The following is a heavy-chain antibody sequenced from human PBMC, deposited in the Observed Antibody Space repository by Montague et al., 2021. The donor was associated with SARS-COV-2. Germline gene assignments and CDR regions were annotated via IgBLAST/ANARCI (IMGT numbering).Heavy chain of an antibody. V-gene: IGHV4-34*01. J-gene: IGHJ4*02. CDR3: ARGPLHGVAADTQFDL. CDR1: GGSFSGYC. Sequence: SETLSLTCAVSGGSFSGYCWSWIRQPPGKGLEWIGEVTHRGNTNYNPSLKSPVTISLDTSNNHFSLKLSSVTAADTAVYYCARGPLHGVAADTQFDLWGQGTLVTVSS. CDR2: VTHRGNT. D-gene: IGHD6-13*01.